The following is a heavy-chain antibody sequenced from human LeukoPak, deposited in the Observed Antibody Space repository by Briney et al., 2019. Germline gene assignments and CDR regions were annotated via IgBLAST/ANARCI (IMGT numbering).Heavy chain of an antibody. Sequence: GGSLRLSCAPSGFTFTAYGLHWVRQAPGMGLEWVAVVWVDGNNKFYADSVKGRFTISRDNSRSTLYLHMNSLRDDDTAVYYCAKAARLGPSHFDYWGRGTLVTVSS. CDR3: AKAARLGPSHFDY. CDR2: VWVDGNNK. CDR1: GFTFTAYG. D-gene: IGHD6-25*01. J-gene: IGHJ4*02. V-gene: IGHV3-33*03.